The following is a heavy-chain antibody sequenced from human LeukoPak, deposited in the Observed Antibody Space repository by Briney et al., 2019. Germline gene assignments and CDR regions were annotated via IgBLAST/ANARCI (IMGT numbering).Heavy chain of an antibody. CDR1: GVSISSSNSY. CDR2: IYYSGST. CDR3: ARKGDSSGWYFGLRNWFDP. J-gene: IGHJ5*02. V-gene: IGHV4-39*07. Sequence: SETLSLTCTVSGVSISSSNSYWGWIRQPPGKGLEWIGSIYYSGSTNYNPSLKSRVTISVDTSKNQFSLKLSSVTAADTAVYYCARKGDSSGWYFGLRNWFDPRGQGTLVTVSS. D-gene: IGHD6-19*01.